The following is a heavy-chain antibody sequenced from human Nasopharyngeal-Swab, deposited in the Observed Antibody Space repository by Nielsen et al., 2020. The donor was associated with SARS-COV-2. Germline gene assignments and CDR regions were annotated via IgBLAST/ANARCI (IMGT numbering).Heavy chain of an antibody. Sequence: SETLSLTCTVSGGSISSYYWSWIWQPPGKGLEWIGCVDSSGSTNYKPSLKSRVTISVDTSKNQFSLNLSSVTAADTAVYYCGRGACSITTCYENVDVWGQGTTVTVSS. CDR3: GRGACSITTCYENVDV. V-gene: IGHV4-59*13. J-gene: IGHJ6*02. D-gene: IGHD2-2*01. CDR1: GGSISSYY. CDR2: VDSSGST.